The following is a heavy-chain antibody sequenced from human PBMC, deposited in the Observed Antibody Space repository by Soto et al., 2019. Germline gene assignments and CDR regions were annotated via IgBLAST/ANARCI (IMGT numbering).Heavy chain of an antibody. CDR1: GYTFTSYD. J-gene: IGHJ5*02. V-gene: IGHV1-8*01. D-gene: IGHD4-17*01. CDR3: ARGIKYGAYSRWFDP. Sequence: QVQLVQSGAEVKKPGASVKVSCKASGYTFTSYDINWVRQATGQGLEYLGWMNPNSGNTAYVQKCQGRVTMTWDTSITTAYMDLSSLRSEDTAVYFCARGIKYGAYSRWFDPWGQGTLVTVSS. CDR2: MNPNSGNT.